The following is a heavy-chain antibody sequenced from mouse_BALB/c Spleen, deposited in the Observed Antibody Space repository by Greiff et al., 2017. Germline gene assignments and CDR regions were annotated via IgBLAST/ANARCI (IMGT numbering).Heavy chain of an antibody. J-gene: IGHJ3*01. Sequence: EVHLVESGGGLVKPGGSLKLSCAASGFAFSSYDMSWVRQTPEKRLEWVAYISSGGGSTYYPDTVKGRFTISRDNAKNTLYLQMSSLKSEDTAMYYCARHERRLRRGFAYWGQGTLVTVSA. D-gene: IGHD2-4*01. V-gene: IGHV5-12-1*01. CDR2: ISSGGGST. CDR1: GFAFSSYD. CDR3: ARHERRLRRGFAY.